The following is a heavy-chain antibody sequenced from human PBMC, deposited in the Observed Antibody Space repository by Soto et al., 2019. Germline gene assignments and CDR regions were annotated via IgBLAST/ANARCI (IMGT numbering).Heavy chain of an antibody. J-gene: IGHJ4*02. V-gene: IGHV1-69*01. CDR2: ILPLFGTA. CDR3: ARDGGRHSGGIDY. CDR1: GGTFSSYS. Sequence: QVQLVQSGAEVKKPGSSVKVSCKASGGTFSSYSINWVRQAPGQGLEWMGEILPLFGTANYAQKFQGRVTITADASTRTASMELSSLRSEDTAVYYCARDGGRHSGGIDYWCQGTLVTVSS. D-gene: IGHD1-26*01.